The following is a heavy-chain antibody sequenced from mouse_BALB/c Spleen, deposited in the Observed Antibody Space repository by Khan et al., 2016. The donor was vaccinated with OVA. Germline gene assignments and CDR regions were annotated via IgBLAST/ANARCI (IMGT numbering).Heavy chain of an antibody. J-gene: IGHJ2*01. CDR1: GYSITSDYA. Sequence: EVQLQESGPGLVKPSQSLSLTCTVTGYSITSDYAWNWIRQFPGNKLEWMGYISYSGSTSYTPSLKSRISITRDTSKNQFFLQLNSVTTEDTATYYSARSIMANWGQGTTLTVSS. V-gene: IGHV3-2*02. CDR2: ISYSGST. CDR3: ARSIMAN.